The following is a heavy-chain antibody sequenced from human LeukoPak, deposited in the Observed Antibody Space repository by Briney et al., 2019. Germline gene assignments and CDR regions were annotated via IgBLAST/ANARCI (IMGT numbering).Heavy chain of an antibody. J-gene: IGHJ4*02. CDR1: GFTFSSYW. Sequence: GGSLRLSCAASGFTFSSYWMSWVRQAPGKGLEWVANIKQDGSEQYYVDSVKGRFTISRDNAKNSLSLQMNSLRAEDTAVYYCAREGSSVTTVVSGEFDYWGQGTLVTVSS. D-gene: IGHD4-23*01. V-gene: IGHV3-7*01. CDR2: IKQDGSEQ. CDR3: AREGSSVTTVVSGEFDY.